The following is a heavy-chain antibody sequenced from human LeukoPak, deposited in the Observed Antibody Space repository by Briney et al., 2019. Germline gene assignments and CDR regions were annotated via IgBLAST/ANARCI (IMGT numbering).Heavy chain of an antibody. Sequence: SVKVSCKASGGTFSSYTISWVRQAPGQGPEWMGRIIPILGIANYAQKFQGRVTITADKSTSTAYMELRSLRSEDTAVYYCARDVGPFDYWGQGTLVTVSS. CDR1: GGTFSSYT. CDR3: ARDVGPFDY. J-gene: IGHJ4*02. V-gene: IGHV1-69*04. D-gene: IGHD1-26*01. CDR2: IIPILGIA.